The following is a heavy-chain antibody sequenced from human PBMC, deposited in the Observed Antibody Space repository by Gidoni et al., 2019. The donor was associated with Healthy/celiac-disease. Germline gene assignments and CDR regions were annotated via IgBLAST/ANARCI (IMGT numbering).Heavy chain of an antibody. CDR3: ARNPVLRYFDWLFVHAFDI. V-gene: IGHV4-34*01. D-gene: IGHD3-9*01. CDR2: INHSGST. Sequence: QVQLQQWGAGLLKPSETLSLTCAVYGGSFSGYYWSWIRQPPGKGLEWIGEINHSGSTNYNPSLKSRVTISVDTSKNQFSLKLSSVTAADTAVYYCARNPVLRYFDWLFVHAFDIWGQGTMVTVSS. CDR1: GGSFSGYY. J-gene: IGHJ3*02.